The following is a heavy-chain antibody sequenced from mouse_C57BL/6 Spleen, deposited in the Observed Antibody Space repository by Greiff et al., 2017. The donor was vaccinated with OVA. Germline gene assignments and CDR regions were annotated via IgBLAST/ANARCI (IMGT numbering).Heavy chain of an antibody. CDR1: GYTFTSYW. J-gene: IGHJ4*01. D-gene: IGHD2-3*01. CDR2: IHPNSGST. Sequence: QVQLQQPGAELVKPGASVKLSCKASGYTFTSYWMHWVKQRPGQGLEWIGMIHPNSGSTNYTEKVKSKATLTVEKSSSTAYMQLSSLTSDDSAVYYCARVGGYYGYYAMDYWGQGTSVTVSS. CDR3: ARVGGYYGYYAMDY. V-gene: IGHV1-64*01.